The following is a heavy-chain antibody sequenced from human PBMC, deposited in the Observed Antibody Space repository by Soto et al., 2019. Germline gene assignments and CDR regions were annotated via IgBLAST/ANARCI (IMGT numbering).Heavy chain of an antibody. J-gene: IGHJ5*02. CDR3: ARDYGGNSGWFDP. D-gene: IGHD4-17*01. V-gene: IGHV1-8*01. CDR1: GYTFTTYD. CDR2: MGPNSDNT. Sequence: QVQLVQSGAEVKKPGASVKVSCKASGYTFTTYDLNWVRQAAGQGLEWLGWMGPNSDNTGYAQKFQGRVTMTRNTSISTAYMELSSLTSEDTAVYYCARDYGGNSGWFDPWGQGTLVTVSS.